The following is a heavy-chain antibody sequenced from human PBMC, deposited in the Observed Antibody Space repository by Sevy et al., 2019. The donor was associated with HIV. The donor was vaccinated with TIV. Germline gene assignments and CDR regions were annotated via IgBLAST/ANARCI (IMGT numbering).Heavy chain of an antibody. CDR1: GFTFSSYW. V-gene: IGHV3-7*01. Sequence: GGSLRLSCAASGFTFSSYWMSWVRQAPGKGLEWVANIKQDGSEKYYVDSVKGRFTISRDNAKNSLYLQMNSLRAEDTAVYYCARDEAKGGYGGNSIISCDYWGQGPLVTVSS. D-gene: IGHD4-17*01. CDR2: IKQDGSEK. J-gene: IGHJ4*02. CDR3: ARDEAKGGYGGNSIISCDY.